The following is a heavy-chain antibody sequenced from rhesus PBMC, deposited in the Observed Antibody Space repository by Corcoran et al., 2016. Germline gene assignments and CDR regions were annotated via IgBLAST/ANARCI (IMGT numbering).Heavy chain of an antibody. CDR1: GGSISGGYY. J-gene: IGHJ5-2*02. CDR2: IYGKSANT. CDR3: ARGGYWRASLDV. V-gene: IGHV4S7*01. Sequence: QVQLQESGPGLVKPSETLSLTCAVSGGSISGGYYWGWIRQHPGNGLEWIGNIYGKSANTTYNPSLKNRVTISKDTSKNQFSQKLSSVTAADTAVYYCARGGYWRASLDVWGRGVLVTVSS. D-gene: IGHD3-22*01.